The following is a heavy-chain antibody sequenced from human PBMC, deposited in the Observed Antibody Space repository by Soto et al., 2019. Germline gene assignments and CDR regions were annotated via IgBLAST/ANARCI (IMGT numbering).Heavy chain of an antibody. CDR3: ARAPIQLWFGYYYGMDV. Sequence: VGSLRLSCAASGFTFSSYWMHWVRQAPGKGLVWVSRINSDGSSTSYADSVKGRFTISRDNAKNTLYLQMNSLRAEDTAVYYCARAPIQLWFGYYYGMDVWGQGTTVSVS. V-gene: IGHV3-74*01. CDR2: INSDGSST. J-gene: IGHJ6*02. D-gene: IGHD5-18*01. CDR1: GFTFSSYW.